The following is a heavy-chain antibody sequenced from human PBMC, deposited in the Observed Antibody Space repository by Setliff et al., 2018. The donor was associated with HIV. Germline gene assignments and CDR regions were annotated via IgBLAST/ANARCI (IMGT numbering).Heavy chain of an antibody. CDR2: ISGDNGNT. D-gene: IGHD2-8*02. CDR1: GYTFTNNG. CDR3: ARVQVGDPYYSYYYMDV. V-gene: IGHV1-18*01. Sequence: GESLKVSCKASGYTFTNNGINWVRQAPGQGLEWMGWISGDNGNTKYAQKLQGRVTMTTDTSTSTAYMELRNLRSDDTAVYYCARVQVGDPYYSYYYMDVWGEGTTVTVSS. J-gene: IGHJ6*03.